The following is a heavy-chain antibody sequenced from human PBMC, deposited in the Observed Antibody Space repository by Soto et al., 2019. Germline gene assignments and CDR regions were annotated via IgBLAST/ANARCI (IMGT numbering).Heavy chain of an antibody. V-gene: IGHV3-11*06. CDR1: GFTFSDHF. D-gene: IGHD3-9*01. CDR3: VRVFDTYYFDL. Sequence: PGGSLRLSCVGSGFTFSDHFMTWIRQAPGKGLEWVSFIGFSGDFLSYSSSVQGRFIISRDNSKRTLYLQMNSLRAEDTAVYYCVRVFDTYYFDLWGQGNMVTVSS. CDR2: IGFSGDFL. J-gene: IGHJ4*02.